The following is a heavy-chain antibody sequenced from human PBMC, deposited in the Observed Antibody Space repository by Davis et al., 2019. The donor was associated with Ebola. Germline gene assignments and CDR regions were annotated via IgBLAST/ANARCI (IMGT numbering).Heavy chain of an antibody. J-gene: IGHJ2*01. CDR1: GYTFTGYY. CDR2: INPNSGGT. V-gene: IGHV1-2*02. D-gene: IGHD2-15*01. CDR3: ARCVERGYCSGGSCYDPYWYFDL. Sequence: ASVKVSCKASGYTFTGYYMHWVRQAPGQGLEWMGWINPNSGGTNYAQKFQGRVTMTRDTSISTAYMELSRLRSDDTAVYYCARCVERGYCSGGSCYDPYWYFDLWGRGTLVTVSS.